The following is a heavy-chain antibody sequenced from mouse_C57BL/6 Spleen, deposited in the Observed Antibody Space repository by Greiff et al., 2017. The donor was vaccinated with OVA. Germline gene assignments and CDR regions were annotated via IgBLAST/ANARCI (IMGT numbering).Heavy chain of an antibody. J-gene: IGHJ4*01. D-gene: IGHD2-4*01. CDR2: IHPSSGST. CDR1: GYTFTSYW. V-gene: IGHV1-64*01. Sequence: QVQLQQPGAELVKPGASVKLSCKASGYTFTSYWMHWVKQRPGQGLEWIGVIHPSSGSTNYNEKFKSKATLTVDTSSSTAYMQRSSLTSDDSAVYYGARCMMTVYDYDCAMDYWGQGTSVTVSS. CDR3: ARCMMTVYDYDCAMDY.